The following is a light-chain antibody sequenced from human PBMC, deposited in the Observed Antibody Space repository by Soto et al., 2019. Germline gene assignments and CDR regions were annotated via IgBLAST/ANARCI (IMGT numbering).Light chain of an antibody. J-gene: IGLJ2*01. CDR3: CSYAGSSTFV. CDR1: SSDVGSYNL. Sequence: QSALTQPASVSGSPGQSITISCTGTSSDVGSYNLVSWYQQHPGKAPKVMIYEGSKRPSGVSNRFSGSKSGNTASLTISGLQAEGEAYYYCCSYAGSSTFVFGGGTKLTVL. CDR2: EGS. V-gene: IGLV2-23*03.